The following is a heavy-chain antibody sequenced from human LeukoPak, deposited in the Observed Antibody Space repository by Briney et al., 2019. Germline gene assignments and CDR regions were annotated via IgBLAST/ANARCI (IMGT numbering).Heavy chain of an antibody. Sequence: ASVKVSCKASGYTFTGYYMHWVRQAPGQGLEWMGWTNPNSGGTNYAQKFQGRVTMTRDTSISTAYMELSRLRSEDTAVYYCASSSGYSYGSALDYWGQGTLVTVSS. CDR1: GYTFTGYY. V-gene: IGHV1-2*02. CDR3: ASSSGYSYGSALDY. D-gene: IGHD5-18*01. J-gene: IGHJ4*02. CDR2: TNPNSGGT.